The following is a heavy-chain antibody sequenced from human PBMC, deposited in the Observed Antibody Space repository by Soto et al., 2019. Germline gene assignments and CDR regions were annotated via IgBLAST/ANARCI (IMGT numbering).Heavy chain of an antibody. D-gene: IGHD2-15*01. CDR3: AHRRGGYCSGGSCYPMFDP. J-gene: IGHJ5*02. V-gene: IGHV2-5*02. CDR1: GFSLSTSGAG. CDR2: IYWDDDK. Sequence: SGPTLVNPTQTLTLTCTFSGFSLSTSGAGVGWIRQPPGKALEWLALIYWDDDKRYSPSLKSRLTITKDTSKNQVVLTMTNMDPVDTATYYCAHRRGGYCSGGSCYPMFDPWGQGTLVTVSS.